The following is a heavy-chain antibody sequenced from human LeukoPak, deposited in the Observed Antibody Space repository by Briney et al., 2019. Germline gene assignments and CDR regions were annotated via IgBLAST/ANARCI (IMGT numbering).Heavy chain of an antibody. D-gene: IGHD6-19*01. CDR1: GGSISSYY. CDR3: ARTSGLWLVPLYDY. J-gene: IGHJ4*02. CDR2: IYYSGST. Sequence: SETLSLTCTVSGGSISSYYWSWIRQPPVKGLEWIGYIYYSGSTNYNPSLKSRVTISVDTSKNQFSLKLSSVTAADTAVYYCARTSGLWLVPLYDYWGQGTLVTVSS. V-gene: IGHV4-59*01.